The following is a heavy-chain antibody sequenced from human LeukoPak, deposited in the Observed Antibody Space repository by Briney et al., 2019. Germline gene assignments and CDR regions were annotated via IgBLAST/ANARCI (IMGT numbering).Heavy chain of an antibody. J-gene: IGHJ4*02. CDR1: GFTFSSYA. CDR2: ISGSGGST. CDR3: AKDQADLLTYYWDIFPD. V-gene: IGHV3-23*01. Sequence: PGGSLRLSCAASGFTFSSYAMSWVRQAPGKGLEWVSAISGSGGSTYYADSVKGRFTISRDNSKNTLYLQMNSLRAEDTAVYYCAKDQADLLTYYWDIFPDWGQGTLVTVSS. D-gene: IGHD3-9*01.